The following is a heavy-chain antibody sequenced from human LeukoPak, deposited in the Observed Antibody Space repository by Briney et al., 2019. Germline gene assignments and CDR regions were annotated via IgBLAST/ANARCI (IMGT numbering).Heavy chain of an antibody. J-gene: IGHJ4*02. Sequence: GGSLRLSCAASGFTFSSYWMHWVRQGPGKGLVWVSHINNDGSSTTYADSVKGRFTISRDNAKNTVYLQMDSLRVEDTAVYYCARDHSSDRNHSGLGDNWGQGTLVTVSS. V-gene: IGHV3-74*01. CDR2: INNDGSST. CDR1: GFTFSSYW. CDR3: ARDHSSDRNHSGLGDN. D-gene: IGHD3/OR15-3a*01.